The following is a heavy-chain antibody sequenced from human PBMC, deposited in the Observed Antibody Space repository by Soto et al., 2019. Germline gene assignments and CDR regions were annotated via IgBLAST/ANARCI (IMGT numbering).Heavy chain of an antibody. CDR3: ARDYDILTGYSENWFDP. CDR2: INAGNGNT. CDR1: GYTFTSYA. Sequence: ASVKVSCKASGYTFTSYAMHWVRQAPGQRLEWMGWINAGNGNTKYSQKFQGRVTITRDTSASTAYMELSSLRSEDTAVYYCARDYDILTGYSENWFDPWGQGTLVTVSS. J-gene: IGHJ5*02. D-gene: IGHD3-9*01. V-gene: IGHV1-3*01.